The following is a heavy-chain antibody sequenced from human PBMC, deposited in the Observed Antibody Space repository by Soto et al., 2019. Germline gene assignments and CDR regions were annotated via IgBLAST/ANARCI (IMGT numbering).Heavy chain of an antibody. Sequence: GASVKVSCKASGYTFTSYAMHWVRQAPGQRLEWMGWINAGNGNTKYSQKFQGRVTITRDTSASTAYMELSSLRSEDTAVYYCAAPTVTSRNYYYGMDVWGQGTTVTVSS. CDR2: INAGNGNT. CDR3: AAPTVTSRNYYYGMDV. V-gene: IGHV1-3*01. J-gene: IGHJ6*02. CDR1: GYTFTSYA. D-gene: IGHD4-17*01.